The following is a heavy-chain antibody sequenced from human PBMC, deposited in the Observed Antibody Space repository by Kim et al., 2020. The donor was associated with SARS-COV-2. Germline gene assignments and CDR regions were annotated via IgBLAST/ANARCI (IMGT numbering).Heavy chain of an antibody. CDR3: AGDGAGIYWEYYFDY. J-gene: IGHJ4*02. D-gene: IGHD6-13*01. V-gene: IGHV3-30*01. Sequence: ASVKGRSTISRDNSKNTQYLQMNSRRAEDTAVYYCAGDGAGIYWEYYFDYWGQGTLVTVSS.